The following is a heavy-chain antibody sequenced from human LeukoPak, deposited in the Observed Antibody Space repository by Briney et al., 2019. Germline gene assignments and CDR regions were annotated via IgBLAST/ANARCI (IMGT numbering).Heavy chain of an antibody. CDR2: ISGSGGST. Sequence: GGSLRLSCAASGFTFSSYAMSWVRQAPGKGLEWVSAISGSGGSTYYADSVKGRFTISRDNSKNTLYLQMISLRAEDTAVYYCARLPAGGVFDYWGQGTLVTVSS. CDR3: ARLPAGGVFDY. J-gene: IGHJ4*02. CDR1: GFTFSSYA. V-gene: IGHV3-23*01. D-gene: IGHD2-15*01.